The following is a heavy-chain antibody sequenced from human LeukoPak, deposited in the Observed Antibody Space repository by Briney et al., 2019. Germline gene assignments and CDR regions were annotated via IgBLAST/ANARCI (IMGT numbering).Heavy chain of an antibody. CDR1: GFTFSTYG. Sequence: GGSLRLSCAASGFTFSTYGMHWVRQAPGKGLEWVAFIRYEGNNKFYADSVKGRFTISRDNSKNTLYLQMNSLRPEDTAVYYCARDRHVYYDILTGYASYFEYWGQGALVTVSS. CDR3: ARDRHVYYDILTGYASYFEY. V-gene: IGHV3-30*02. J-gene: IGHJ4*02. D-gene: IGHD3-9*01. CDR2: IRYEGNNK.